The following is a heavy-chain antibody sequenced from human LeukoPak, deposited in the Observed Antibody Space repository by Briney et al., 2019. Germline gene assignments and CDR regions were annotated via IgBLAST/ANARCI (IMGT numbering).Heavy chain of an antibody. J-gene: IGHJ2*01. Sequence: SETLSLTCTVSGGSISSYYWSWIRQPPGKGLEWIGYIYYSGSTNYNPSLKSRATISGDTSKNQFSLKLSSVTAADTAVYYCARDKGLAAAGHWYFDLWGRGTLVTVSS. CDR1: GGSISSYY. V-gene: IGHV4-59*01. CDR2: IYYSGST. D-gene: IGHD6-13*01. CDR3: ARDKGLAAAGHWYFDL.